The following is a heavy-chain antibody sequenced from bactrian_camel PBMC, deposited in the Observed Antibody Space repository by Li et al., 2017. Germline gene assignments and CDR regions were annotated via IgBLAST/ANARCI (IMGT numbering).Heavy chain of an antibody. CDR2: ISQDGRTT. D-gene: IGHD1*01. J-gene: IGHJ4*01. CDR1: GSILENYC. V-gene: IGHV3S6*01. CDR3: TRSYFGASHNTFAF. Sequence: VQLVESGGGLVDAGGSMRLSCVLHGSILENYCMSWVRQAPGKGLEWVSAISQDGRTTYYADSVKGRFTISRDHAKNTLYLELTALKPEDTAMYYCTRSYFGASHNTFAFWGQGTQVTVS.